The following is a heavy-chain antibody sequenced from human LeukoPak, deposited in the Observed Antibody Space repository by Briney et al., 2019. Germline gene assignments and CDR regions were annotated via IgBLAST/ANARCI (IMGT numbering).Heavy chain of an antibody. CDR2: IYSGGST. CDR3: ARRGHDSSSPGTFDY. Sequence: GGSLRLSCAASGFAVSSNYMSWVRQAPGKGLEWVSVIYSGGSTYYADSVKGRFTISRDNSMNTLYLQMNSLRVEDTAVYYCARRGHDSSSPGTFDYWGQGTLVTVSS. CDR1: GFAVSSNY. D-gene: IGHD6-6*01. V-gene: IGHV3-53*01. J-gene: IGHJ4*02.